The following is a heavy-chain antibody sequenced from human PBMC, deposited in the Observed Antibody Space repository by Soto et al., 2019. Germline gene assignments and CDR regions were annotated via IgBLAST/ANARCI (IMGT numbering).Heavy chain of an antibody. CDR1: GYSFINYG. Sequence: QVQLVQSGPEVKKPGASVKVSCKASGYSFINYGISWVRQAPGQGLEWMAWISAYNGNKNCAQKFQDRVTMTTDTSTSTAYMELRSLRSDDTAVYYCTRDSSGCEPTEYWGQGTLVTVSS. V-gene: IGHV1-18*01. J-gene: IGHJ4*02. D-gene: IGHD6-19*01. CDR2: ISAYNGNK. CDR3: TRDSSGCEPTEY.